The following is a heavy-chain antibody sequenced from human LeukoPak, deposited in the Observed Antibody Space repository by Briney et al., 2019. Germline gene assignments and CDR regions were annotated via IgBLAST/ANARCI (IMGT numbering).Heavy chain of an antibody. J-gene: IGHJ3*02. CDR3: ARNIVVVTAMGAFDI. D-gene: IGHD2-21*02. CDR1: GYTFTSYG. V-gene: IGHV1-18*01. CDR2: ISAYNGNT. Sequence: ASVKVSCKASGYTFTSYGITWVRQAPGQGLEWMGWISAYNGNTNYAQKVQGRVTMTTDISTNTVYMELRSLRSDDTAVYYCARNIVVVTAMGAFDIWGQGTMVTVSS.